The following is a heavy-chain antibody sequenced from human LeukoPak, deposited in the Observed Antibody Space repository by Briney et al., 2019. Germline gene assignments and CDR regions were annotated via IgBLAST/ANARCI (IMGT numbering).Heavy chain of an antibody. CDR3: AKSNGYGLIDI. J-gene: IGHJ3*02. CDR2: ISGSGSNT. Sequence: GGSLRLSCAASGFKFNNYGMSWVRQAPGKGLEWVSVISGSGSNTYYADSVRGRFTISRDNSKNTLYLQMNTLRAGDTAVYYCAKSNGYGLIDIWGQGTMVTVSS. V-gene: IGHV3-23*01. CDR1: GFKFNNYG. D-gene: IGHD3-10*01.